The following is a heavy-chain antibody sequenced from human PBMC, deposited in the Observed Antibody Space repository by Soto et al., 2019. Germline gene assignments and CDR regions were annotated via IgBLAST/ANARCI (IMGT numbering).Heavy chain of an antibody. D-gene: IGHD6-19*01. CDR3: ARVTTARGAVAVDGFRSFGMDV. CDR1: GYSFTSYY. Sequence: GASVKVSCKASGYSFTSYYMHWVRQAPGQGLERMGIINPSGGSTSYAQKFQGRVTMTRDTSTSTVYMELSSLRSEDTAVYYCARVTTARGAVAVDGFRSFGMDVWGQGTTVTVSS. CDR2: INPSGGST. V-gene: IGHV1-46*01. J-gene: IGHJ6*02.